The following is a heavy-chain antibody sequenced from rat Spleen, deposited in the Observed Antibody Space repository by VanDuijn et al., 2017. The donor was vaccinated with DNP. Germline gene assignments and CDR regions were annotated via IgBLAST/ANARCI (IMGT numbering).Heavy chain of an antibody. J-gene: IGHJ2*01. V-gene: IGHV5-25*01. D-gene: IGHD1-6*01. Sequence: EVQLVESGGDLVQPGRSMKLSCAASGFTFSNYYMAWVRQAPKKGLEWVAAISPSGSRPYSPDSVRGRFTISRDTAKSSLYLQMNSLKSEDTATYYCTRGVSYGSSWAFDYWGHGVMVTVSS. CDR1: GFTFSNYY. CDR3: TRGVSYGSSWAFDY. CDR2: ISPSGSRP.